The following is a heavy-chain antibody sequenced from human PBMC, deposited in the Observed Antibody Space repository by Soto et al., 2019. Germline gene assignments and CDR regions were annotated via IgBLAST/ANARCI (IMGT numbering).Heavy chain of an antibody. D-gene: IGHD4-17*01. V-gene: IGHV4-34*01. CDR2: IDQSGST. CDR1: GGSFSGYY. CDR3: ARSQTTVTSYDY. J-gene: IGHJ4*02. Sequence: PSETLSLTCAVYGGSFSGYYWNWLRQPPGEGLEWIGKIDQSGSTNYNPSLKSRVTISVDRSKNQFSLKLSSVTAADTAVYYCARSQTTVTSYDYWGQGTLVTVSS.